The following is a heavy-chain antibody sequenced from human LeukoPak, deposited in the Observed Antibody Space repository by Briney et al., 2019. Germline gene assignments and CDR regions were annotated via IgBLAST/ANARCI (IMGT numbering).Heavy chain of an antibody. Sequence: GGSLRLSCAASGFTFSSYAMSWVRQAPGKGLEWVSAISGSGGSTYYADSVKGRFTISRDNSKNTLYLQMNSLGAEDTAVYYCAKDDTSYGLAALDIWGQGTMVTVSS. V-gene: IGHV3-23*01. CDR3: AKDDTSYGLAALDI. CDR2: ISGSGGST. CDR1: GFTFSSYA. D-gene: IGHD1-26*01. J-gene: IGHJ3*02.